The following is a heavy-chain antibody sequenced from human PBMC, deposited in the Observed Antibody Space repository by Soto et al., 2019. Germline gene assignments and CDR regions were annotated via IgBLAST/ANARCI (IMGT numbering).Heavy chain of an antibody. CDR1: GFTFSNFA. Sequence: EVQLVESGGGLVKPGGSLRLSCAASGFTFSNFAMNWVRQAPGKGLEWVSSISGSGDSTLYADSVKGRFTVVRDNAKNSLFLQMNSLRAEDTAVYYCARRDYNSVGLLVSDYWGQGILVTVSS. V-gene: IGHV3-21*01. CDR2: ISGSGDST. CDR3: ARRDYNSVGLLVSDY. D-gene: IGHD3-10*01. J-gene: IGHJ4*01.